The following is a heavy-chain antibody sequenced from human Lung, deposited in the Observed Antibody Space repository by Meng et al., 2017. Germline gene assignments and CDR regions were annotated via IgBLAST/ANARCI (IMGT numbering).Heavy chain of an antibody. D-gene: IGHD1-26*01. V-gene: IGHV1-3*04. Sequence: QGLVVQSGAEVKKPGASVKVSCKASGYTFTSYPIYWVRQAPGQRPEWMGWINTGNGAAKYSQKFQGRVTMTRDTSASTAYMELSSLTSEDTATYYCASHPRELPSWGQGTLVTVSS. CDR1: GYTFTSYP. CDR2: INTGNGAA. J-gene: IGHJ4*02. CDR3: ASHPRELPS.